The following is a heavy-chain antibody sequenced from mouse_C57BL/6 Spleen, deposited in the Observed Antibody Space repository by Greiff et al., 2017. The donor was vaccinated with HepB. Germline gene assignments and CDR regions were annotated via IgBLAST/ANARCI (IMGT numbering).Heavy chain of an antibody. Sequence: QVQLKQPGAELVRPGSSVKLSCKASGYTFTSYWMHWVKQRPIQGLEWIGNIDPSDSETHYNQKFKDKATLTVDKSSSTAYMQLSSLTSEDSAVYYCARWRTGYFDYWGQGTTLTVSS. CDR1: GYTFTSYW. CDR2: IDPSDSET. V-gene: IGHV1-52*01. D-gene: IGHD4-1*01. J-gene: IGHJ2*01. CDR3: ARWRTGYFDY.